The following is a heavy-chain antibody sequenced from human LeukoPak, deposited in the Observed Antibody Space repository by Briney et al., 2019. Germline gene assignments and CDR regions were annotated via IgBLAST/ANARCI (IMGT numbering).Heavy chain of an antibody. CDR2: IYYSGST. J-gene: IGHJ3*02. D-gene: IGHD3-10*01. V-gene: IGHV4-59*01. Sequence: SETLSLTCTVSGGSISSYYWSWIRQPPGKGLEWIGYIYYSGSTNYNPSLKSRVTISVDTSKNQFSLKLSSVTAADTAVYYCARAMKQIRDDAFDIWGQGTMVTVSS. CDR3: ARAMKQIRDDAFDI. CDR1: GGSISSYY.